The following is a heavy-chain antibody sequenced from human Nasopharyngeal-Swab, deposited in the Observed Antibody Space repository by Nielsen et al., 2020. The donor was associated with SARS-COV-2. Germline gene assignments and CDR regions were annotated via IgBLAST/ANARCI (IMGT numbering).Heavy chain of an antibody. J-gene: IGHJ6*03. D-gene: IGHD5-18*01. CDR3: ARVRLLLRHYYMDV. V-gene: IGHV3-21*01. CDR2: ISSSSSYI. CDR1: GFTFSSYS. Sequence: GGSLRLSCAASGFTFSSYSMNWVRQAPGKGLEWVSSISSSSSYIYYADSVKGRFTISRDNAKNSLYLQMNSLRAEDTAVYYCARVRLLLRHYYMDVWGKGTTVTVSS.